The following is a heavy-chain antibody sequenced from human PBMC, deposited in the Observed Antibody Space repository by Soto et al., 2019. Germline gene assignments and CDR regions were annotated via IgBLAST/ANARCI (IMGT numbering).Heavy chain of an antibody. CDR3: ARDSRSHYGWGRDY. CDR2: IIPILGIA. J-gene: IGHJ4*02. V-gene: IGHV1-69*08. D-gene: IGHD3-10*01. Sequence: QVQLVQSGAEVKKPGSSVKVSCKASGGTFSSYTISWVRQAPGQGLEWMGRIIPILGIANYAQKFQGRVTITADKSTSTAYMELSSLRSEDTAVYYCARDSRSHYGWGRDYWGQGTLVTVSS. CDR1: GGTFSSYT.